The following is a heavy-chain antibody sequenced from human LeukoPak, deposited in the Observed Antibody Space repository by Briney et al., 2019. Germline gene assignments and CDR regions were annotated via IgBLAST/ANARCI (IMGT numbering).Heavy chain of an antibody. Sequence: GGSLRLSCAASGFTFSTYWMHWVRQAPGNGLVWVSRINRDGSSTSYADSVKGRFTISRDNAKNTLYLQMNSLRAEDTAVYYCARDRETYYDILAGYYTLGDAFDIWGQGTMVTVSS. CDR2: INRDGSST. CDR3: ARDRETYYDILAGYYTLGDAFDI. CDR1: GFTFSTYW. D-gene: IGHD3-9*01. V-gene: IGHV3-74*01. J-gene: IGHJ3*02.